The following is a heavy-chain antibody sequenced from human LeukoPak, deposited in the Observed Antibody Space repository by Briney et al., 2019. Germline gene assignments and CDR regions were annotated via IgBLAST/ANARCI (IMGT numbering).Heavy chain of an antibody. J-gene: IGHJ6*03. CDR2: ISSSSSTI. CDR3: ARVPSTSITIFGVATYYYYMDV. V-gene: IGHV3-48*01. D-gene: IGHD3-3*01. Sequence: PGGSLRLSCAASGFTFSSYSMNWVRQAPGKGLEWVSYISSSSSTIYYADSVKGRFTISRDNAKNSLYLQMNSLRAEDMAVYYCARVPSTSITIFGVATYYYYMDVWGKGTTVTVSS. CDR1: GFTFSSYS.